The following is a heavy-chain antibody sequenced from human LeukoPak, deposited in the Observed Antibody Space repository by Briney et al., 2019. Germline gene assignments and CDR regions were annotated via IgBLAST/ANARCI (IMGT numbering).Heavy chain of an antibody. Sequence: GGSLRLSCAASGFTFSSYGMHWVRQAPGKGLEWVAFIRYDGSNKYYADSVKGRFTISRDNSKNTLYLQMNSLRAEDTAVYYCANCGCSSTSCYTSPRAFDIWGQGTMVTVSS. CDR3: ANCGCSSTSCYTSPRAFDI. D-gene: IGHD2-2*02. CDR1: GFTFSSYG. CDR2: IRYDGSNK. V-gene: IGHV3-30*02. J-gene: IGHJ3*02.